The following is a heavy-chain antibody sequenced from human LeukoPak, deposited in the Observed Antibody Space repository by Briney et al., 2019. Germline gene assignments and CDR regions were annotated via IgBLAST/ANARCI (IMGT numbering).Heavy chain of an antibody. V-gene: IGHV3-21*01. CDR3: ARDLGYSSSGLDYYGMDV. CDR2: ISSDSRYI. CDR1: GFTFSFYS. D-gene: IGHD6-6*01. J-gene: IGHJ6*02. Sequence: GGSLRLSCAASGFTFSFYSMNWVRQAPGKGLEWVSSISSDSRYIYYADSVKGRFTISRDNAKNTLYLQMNSLRAEDTAVYYCARDLGYSSSGLDYYGMDVWGQGTTVTVSS.